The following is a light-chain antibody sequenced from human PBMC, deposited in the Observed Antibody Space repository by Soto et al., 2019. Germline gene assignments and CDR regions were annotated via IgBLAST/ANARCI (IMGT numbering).Light chain of an antibody. J-gene: IGKJ1*01. CDR3: QQYFRWPPWT. CDR2: GAS. Sequence: EVLVTQSPATLSVSPGEGVTLSCRASQSVSTDLAWYQQKPGQAPRLLIYGASIRAIGVPDRFSGSGSGTDFTFTISSLQSEDSAIYYCQQYFRWPPWTFGQGTKGDIK. CDR1: QSVSTD. V-gene: IGKV3-15*01.